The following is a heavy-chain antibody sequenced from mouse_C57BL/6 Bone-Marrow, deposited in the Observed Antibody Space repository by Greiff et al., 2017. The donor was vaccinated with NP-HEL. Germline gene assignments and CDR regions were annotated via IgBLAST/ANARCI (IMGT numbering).Heavy chain of an antibody. D-gene: IGHD1-1*01. CDR2: IYPRSGNT. V-gene: IGHV1-81*01. CDR3: ARGYYGSPSWFAY. Sequence: QVQLQQPGAELVKPGASVKLSCKASGYTFTSYGISWVKQRTGQGLEWIGEIYPRSGNTYYNEKFKGKATLTADKSSSTAYMELRSLTSEDSAVYFCARGYYGSPSWFAYWGQGTLVTVSA. J-gene: IGHJ3*01. CDR1: GYTFTSYG.